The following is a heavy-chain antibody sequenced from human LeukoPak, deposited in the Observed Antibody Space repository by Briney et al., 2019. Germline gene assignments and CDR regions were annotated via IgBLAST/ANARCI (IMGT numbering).Heavy chain of an antibody. J-gene: IGHJ5*02. CDR1: GYTFTSYG. V-gene: IGHV1-18*01. Sequence: ASVKVSCKASGYTFTSYGISWVRQAPGQGLEWMGWISAYNGNTNYAQKLQGRVTMTTDTSTSTAYMELRSLRSDDTAVYYCAPTQGVGVASTLKLNWFDPWGQGTLVTVSS. CDR2: ISAYNGNT. CDR3: APTQGVGVASTLKLNWFDP. D-gene: IGHD2-15*01.